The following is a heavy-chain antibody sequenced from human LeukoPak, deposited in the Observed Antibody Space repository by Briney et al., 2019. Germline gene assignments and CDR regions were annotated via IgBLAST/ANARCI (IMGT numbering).Heavy chain of an antibody. CDR1: GGSITSSHYY. Sequence: SETLSLTCTVSGGSITSSHYYWGWIRQPPGKGLEWIGTIYYSGTTYYNPSLESRVTISEDTSKNQFSLTLRSVTAADTAVYYCARQISDYYYFYIDVWGKGTTVTVSS. V-gene: IGHV4-39*01. CDR2: IYYSGTT. D-gene: IGHD3-10*01. J-gene: IGHJ6*03. CDR3: ARQISDYYYFYIDV.